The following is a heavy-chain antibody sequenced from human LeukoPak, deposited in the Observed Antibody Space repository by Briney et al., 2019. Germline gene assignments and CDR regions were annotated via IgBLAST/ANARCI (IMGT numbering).Heavy chain of an antibody. CDR1: GYSFTGYY. Sequence: ASVKVSCKASGYSFTGYYMHWVRQALGQGLEWMGWINPNSGGTNYAQKFQGRVTMTRDTSISTAYMELSRLRSDDTAVYYCARDGTAMVTPDYWGQGTLVTVSS. D-gene: IGHD5-18*01. J-gene: IGHJ4*02. CDR3: ARDGTAMVTPDY. CDR2: INPNSGGT. V-gene: IGHV1-2*02.